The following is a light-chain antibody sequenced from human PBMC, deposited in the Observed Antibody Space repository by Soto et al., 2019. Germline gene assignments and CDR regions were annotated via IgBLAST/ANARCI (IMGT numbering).Light chain of an antibody. CDR1: SSNIGAGFD. CDR2: DND. V-gene: IGLV1-40*01. CDR3: QSYDNSLSGVV. Sequence: QLVLTQPPSVSGAPGQRIIISCTGSSSNIGAGFDVHWYQHLPGTAPKLLVYDNDNRPSGLPARFSDSRSGTSASLAITSLQADDEADYYCQSYDNSLSGVVFGGGTQLTVL. J-gene: IGLJ2*01.